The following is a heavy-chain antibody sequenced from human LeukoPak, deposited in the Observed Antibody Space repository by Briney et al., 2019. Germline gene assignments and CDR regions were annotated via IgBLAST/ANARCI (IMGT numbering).Heavy chain of an antibody. D-gene: IGHD6-13*01. V-gene: IGHV3-74*01. Sequence: PGGSLRLSCAASGFTFSSYGMHWVRQAPGKGLVWVSRINGDGSSTTYVDSVMGRFTISRDNAKNTLYLQMNSVRAEDTAVYYCARGNIAAAGIHYWGQGTLVIVSS. CDR3: ARGNIAAAGIHY. CDR2: INGDGSST. J-gene: IGHJ4*02. CDR1: GFTFSSYG.